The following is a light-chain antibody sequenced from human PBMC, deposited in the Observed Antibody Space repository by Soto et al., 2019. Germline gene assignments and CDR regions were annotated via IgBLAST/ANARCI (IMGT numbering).Light chain of an antibody. J-gene: IGLJ2*01. CDR3: AAWDDSRYGVV. CDR1: SSNIGSNH. CDR2: RSD. V-gene: IGLV1-44*01. Sequence: QSVLTQSPSASGTPGQRVIIACSGSSSNIGSNHVNWYRHLPGAAPKLLIFRSDQRPLGVPDRFSGSKSGTTASLAISGLQSGDEADYYCAAWDDSRYGVVFGGGTKLTVL.